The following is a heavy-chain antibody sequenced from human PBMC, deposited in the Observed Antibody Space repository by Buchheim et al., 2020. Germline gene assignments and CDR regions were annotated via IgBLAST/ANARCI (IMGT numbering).Heavy chain of an antibody. CDR2: INSDGSRT. V-gene: IGHV3-74*03. D-gene: IGHD3-3*01. CDR3: ARDGHDSIDLDY. CDR1: GFTLSSHW. J-gene: IGHJ4*02. Sequence: EVQVVESGGGLVQPGGSLRLSCVASGFTLSSHWMHWVRQAPGKGPVWVSHINSDGSRTTYADSVKSRFTISRDNAKSTLYLQMNSLRVEDTAIYYCARDGHDSIDLDYWGEGTL.